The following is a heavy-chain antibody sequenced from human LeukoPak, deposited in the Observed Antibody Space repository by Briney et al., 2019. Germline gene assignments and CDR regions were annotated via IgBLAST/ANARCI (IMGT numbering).Heavy chain of an antibody. V-gene: IGHV4-4*02. CDR2: IYHSGST. CDR3: ARDLSDYYGSGSYRPIDAFDI. J-gene: IGHJ3*02. D-gene: IGHD3-10*01. Sequence: SGTLSLTCAVSGGSISSSNWWSWVRQPPGKGLEWIGEIYHSGSTNYNPSLNSRVTISVDKSKNQFSLKLSSVTAADTAVYYCARDLSDYYGSGSYRPIDAFDIWGQGTMVTVSS. CDR1: GGSISSSNW.